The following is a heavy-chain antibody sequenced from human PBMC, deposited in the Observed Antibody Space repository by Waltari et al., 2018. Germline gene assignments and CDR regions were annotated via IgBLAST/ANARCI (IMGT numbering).Heavy chain of an antibody. CDR1: GGSFSGYD. Sequence: QVQLQQWGAGLLKPSETLSLTFAVYGGSFSGYDWSWIRQPPGKGLEWIGEINHGGRNNYKPCLKSCVPISVDTSKNQFALKQSCVTAADTAVDYCARVSYGYWSGGSCKGLGGYYYYMDVWGKGTTVTISS. CDR2: INHGGRN. V-gene: IGHV4-34*01. CDR3: ARVSYGYWSGGSCKGLGGYYYYMDV. D-gene: IGHD2-15*01. J-gene: IGHJ6*03.